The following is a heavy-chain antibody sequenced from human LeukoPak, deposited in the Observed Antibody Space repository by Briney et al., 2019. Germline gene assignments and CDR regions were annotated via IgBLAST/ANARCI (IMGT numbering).Heavy chain of an antibody. J-gene: IGHJ4*02. D-gene: IGHD6-19*01. CDR1: GFTFSSYS. Sequence: PGGSLRLSCAASGFTFSSYSMNWVRQAPGKGLEWVSSISRSSDYIYYADSVKGRFTISRDNAKNSLYLQMSSLRAEDTAMYYCAREVGGWGDYWGQGTLGTVSS. CDR3: AREVGGWGDY. V-gene: IGHV3-21*01. CDR2: ISRSSDYI.